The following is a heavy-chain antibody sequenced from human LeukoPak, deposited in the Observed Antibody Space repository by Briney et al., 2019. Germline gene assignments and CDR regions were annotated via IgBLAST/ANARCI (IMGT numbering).Heavy chain of an antibody. Sequence: SETLSLTCTVSGGSISNTSYYWGWIRQPPGEGLECIGTIYYSGSTYYNPSLKSRVTMSVDTSKNQFSLKLSSVTAADTAVYYCARTLDCGGGGCFLLYWFDSWGQGTPVIVSS. D-gene: IGHD2-15*01. CDR1: GGSISNTSYY. J-gene: IGHJ5*01. CDR2: IYYSGST. V-gene: IGHV4-39*01. CDR3: ARTLDCGGGGCFLLYWFDS.